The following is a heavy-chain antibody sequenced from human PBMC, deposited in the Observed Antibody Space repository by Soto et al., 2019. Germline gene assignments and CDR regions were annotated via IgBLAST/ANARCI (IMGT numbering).Heavy chain of an antibody. D-gene: IGHD2-15*01. V-gene: IGHV3-23*01. J-gene: IGHJ3*02. CDR2: ISGSGGST. Sequence: GGSLRLSCAASGFTFSSYAMSWVRQAPGKGLEWVSAISGSGGSTYYADSVKGRFTISRDNSKNTLYLQMNSLRAEDTAVYYCAKGRYCSGGSCERDAFDIWGQGTMVTVSS. CDR1: GFTFSSYA. CDR3: AKGRYCSGGSCERDAFDI.